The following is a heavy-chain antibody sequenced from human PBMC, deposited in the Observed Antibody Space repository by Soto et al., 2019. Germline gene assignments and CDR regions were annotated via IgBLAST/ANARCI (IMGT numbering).Heavy chain of an antibody. D-gene: IGHD3-16*01. V-gene: IGHV4-34*01. Sequence: QVQLQQWGAGLLKPSETLSLTCAVYGGSFSGYYWSWIRQPPGKGLEWIGEINHSGSPNYNPSLKSRLIISVDTYYNQCSLKLSSVTDADTAVYYCARGSGDYVWGSRGIYFDYWRQGPLVTVSS. CDR3: ARGSGDYVWGSRGIYFDY. J-gene: IGHJ4*02. CDR2: INHSGSP. CDR1: GGSFSGYY.